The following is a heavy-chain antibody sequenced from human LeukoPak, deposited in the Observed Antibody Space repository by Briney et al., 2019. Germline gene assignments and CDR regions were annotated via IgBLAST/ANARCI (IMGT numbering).Heavy chain of an antibody. J-gene: IGHJ4*02. CDR1: GGSLSHSLTSY. CDR2: MNYGRTS. V-gene: IGHV4-39*01. Sequence: PSETLSLTCTVSGGSLSHSLTSYWGWIRQPPGKGLEWIGSMNYGRTSHYNPSLKSRVTISIDMSKNQFSLKLTSVTAADTAVYYCARYEGDNAMVDYWGQGTLVTVSS. D-gene: IGHD2-21*02. CDR3: ARYEGDNAMVDY.